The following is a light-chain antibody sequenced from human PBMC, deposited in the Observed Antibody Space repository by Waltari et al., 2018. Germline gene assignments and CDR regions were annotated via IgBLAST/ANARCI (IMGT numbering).Light chain of an antibody. V-gene: IGLV2-14*03. J-gene: IGLJ1*01. CDR2: DVS. Sequence: QSALNPPASVSGSPGQSITISCPGTGGDVGGHNHVSWYQQHPGKAPRLMIYDVSDWPSGVSNRFAAAKSGNTAFLTISGRQAEDEADYYCSSYTFSSTLEVFGTGTKVTVL. CDR1: GGDVGGHNH. CDR3: SSYTFSSTLEV.